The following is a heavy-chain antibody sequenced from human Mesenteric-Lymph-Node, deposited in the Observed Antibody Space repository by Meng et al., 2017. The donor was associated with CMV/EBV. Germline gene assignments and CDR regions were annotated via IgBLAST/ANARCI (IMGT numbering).Heavy chain of an antibody. CDR1: GGSFSGYY. D-gene: IGHD4-17*01. CDR3: ARAYGSPYYFDY. V-gene: IGHV4-34*01. J-gene: IGHJ4*02. Sequence: SETLSLTCAVYGGSFSGYYWSWIRQPPGKGLEWIGEINHSGSTNYNPSLKSRVSISVDTSKNQFSLKLSSVTAADTAVYYCARAYGSPYYFDYWAQGTLVTVSS. CDR2: INHSGST.